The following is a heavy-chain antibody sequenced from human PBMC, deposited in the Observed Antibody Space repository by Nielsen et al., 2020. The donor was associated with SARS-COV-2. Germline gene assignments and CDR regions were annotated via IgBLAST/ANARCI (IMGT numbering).Heavy chain of an antibody. Sequence: ASVKVSCKASGYTFTDYYIHWVRQATGQGLEGMGRINPYSGGTNYAQKFQGTVTMTRDASISTVYMELTSDDTAVYYCARARATIFGLVMSFGMDVWGQGTTVAVSS. D-gene: IGHD3-3*02. CDR3: ARARATIFGLVMSFGMDV. CDR1: GYTFTDYY. V-gene: IGHV1-2*06. J-gene: IGHJ6*02. CDR2: INPYSGGT.